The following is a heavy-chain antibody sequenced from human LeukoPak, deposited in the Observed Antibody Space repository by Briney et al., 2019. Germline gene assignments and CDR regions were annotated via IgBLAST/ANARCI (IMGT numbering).Heavy chain of an antibody. V-gene: IGHV3-74*01. CDR3: ARSIGYRDS. J-gene: IGHJ4*02. CDR1: GFTFTDSW. CDR2: VSADGSFT. D-gene: IGHD5-18*01. Sequence: GGSLRLSCAASGFTFTDSWMHWVRQTTGKGLDWVSHVSADGSFTAYADSVKGRFTISRDNAKNTVYLQMNSLRAEDTAVYYCARSIGYRDSWGQGTLVTVSS.